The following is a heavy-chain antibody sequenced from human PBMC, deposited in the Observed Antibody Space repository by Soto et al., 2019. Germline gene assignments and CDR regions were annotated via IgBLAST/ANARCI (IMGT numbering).Heavy chain of an antibody. CDR2: IIPIFGTA. V-gene: IGHV1-69*13. Sequence: SVKVSCKASGGTFSSYAISWVRQAPGQGLEWMGGIIPIFGTANYAQKFQGRVTITADESTSTAYMELSSLRSEDTAVYYCARVSVKYQRLSPDDYRGQGTLVTV. CDR1: GGTFSSYA. J-gene: IGHJ4*02. CDR3: ARVSVKYQRLSPDDY. D-gene: IGHD2-2*01.